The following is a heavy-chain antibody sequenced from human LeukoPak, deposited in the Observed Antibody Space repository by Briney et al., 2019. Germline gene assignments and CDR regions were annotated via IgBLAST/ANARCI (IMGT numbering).Heavy chain of an antibody. CDR3: AATGYSSSSWYRGDY. V-gene: IGHV3-64*01. CDR2: ISSNGGST. CDR1: GFTFSSYA. Sequence: GGSLRLSCAASGFTFSSYAMHWVRQAPGKGLEYVSAISSNGGSTYYANSVKGRFTISRDNSKNTLYLQMNSLRAEDTAVYYCAATGYSSSSWYRGDYWGQGTLVTVSS. J-gene: IGHJ4*02. D-gene: IGHD6-13*01.